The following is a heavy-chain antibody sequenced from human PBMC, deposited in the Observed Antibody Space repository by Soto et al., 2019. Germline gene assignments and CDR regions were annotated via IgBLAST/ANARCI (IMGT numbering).Heavy chain of an antibody. D-gene: IGHD2-2*01. CDR1: GYTLTELS. Sequence: ASVKVSCKVSGYTLTELSMHWVRQAPGKGLEWMGGFDPEDGETIYAQKFQGRVTMTEDTSTATAYMELSSLRSEDTAVYYCATIVVVPAAMLSSWFDPWGQGTLVTVSS. CDR3: ATIVVVPAAMLSSWFDP. V-gene: IGHV1-24*01. CDR2: FDPEDGET. J-gene: IGHJ5*02.